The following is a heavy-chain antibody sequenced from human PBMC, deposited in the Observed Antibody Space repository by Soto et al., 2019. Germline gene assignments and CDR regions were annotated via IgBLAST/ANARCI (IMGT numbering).Heavy chain of an antibody. CDR3: ARVSIAGYSSSWPSYYFDY. CDR2: IYYSGST. CDR1: GGSISSYY. J-gene: IGHJ4*02. D-gene: IGHD6-13*01. V-gene: IGHV4-59*01. Sequence: SETLSLTCTVSGGSISSYYWSWIRQPPGKGLEWIGYIYYSGSTNYNPSLKSRVTISVDTSKNQFSLKLSSVTAADTAVYYCARVSIAGYSSSWPSYYFDYWGQGTLVTVSS.